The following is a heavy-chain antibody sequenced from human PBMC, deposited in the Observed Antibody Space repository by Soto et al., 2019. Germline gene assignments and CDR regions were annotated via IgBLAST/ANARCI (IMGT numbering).Heavy chain of an antibody. Sequence: EVQLVESGGGLVQPGGSLIVSCAASGFTFSSYWMHWVRQAPGKGLVWVSRINNDGSSTSYAESVKGRFTISRDNAKSTLYLEMSSLRAGDTAVYYCARDPLLGDTDYGLDVWGQDPTFT. CDR2: INNDGSST. V-gene: IGHV3-74*01. CDR3: ARDPLLGDTDYGLDV. J-gene: IGHJ6*02. CDR1: GFTFSSYW. D-gene: IGHD3-3*01.